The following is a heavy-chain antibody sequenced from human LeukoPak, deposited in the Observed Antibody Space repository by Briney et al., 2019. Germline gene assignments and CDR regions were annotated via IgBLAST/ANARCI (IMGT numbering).Heavy chain of an antibody. Sequence: GRSLRLSCTVSGFTFADNSLTWVRQAPGKGLEWVTSISSKAYDETPKYAASVKGRFTVSRDDSKDTAYLHMNSLKIEDTAVYYCARDSNYYYGSGLDYWGQGTLVTVSS. D-gene: IGHD3-10*01. CDR2: ISSKAYDETP. V-gene: IGHV3-49*04. J-gene: IGHJ4*02. CDR1: GFTFADNS. CDR3: ARDSNYYYGSGLDY.